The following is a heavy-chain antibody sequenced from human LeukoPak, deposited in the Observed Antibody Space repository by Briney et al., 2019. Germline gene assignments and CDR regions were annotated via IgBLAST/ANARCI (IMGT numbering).Heavy chain of an antibody. CDR3: ARDLVHHRLLGTAYNWFDP. V-gene: IGHV1-18*01. D-gene: IGHD3-16*01. J-gene: IGHJ5*02. CDR2: INTYNGNT. CDR1: GYTFTSYG. Sequence: ASVKVSCKASGYTFTSYGISWVRQAPGQGLRCMGWINTYNGNTIYAQKLQGRVTMTTDTSTSTAYMELRSLRSDDTAVYYCARDLVHHRLLGTAYNWFDPWGQGTLVTVSS.